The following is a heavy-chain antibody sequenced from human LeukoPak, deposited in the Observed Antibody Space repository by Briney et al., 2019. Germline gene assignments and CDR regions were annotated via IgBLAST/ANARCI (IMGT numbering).Heavy chain of an antibody. CDR1: GYTFTTYH. Sequence: ASVKVSCQTSGYTFTTYHINWVRQAAGQGLAWLGWMNPYSGDRGYAQKFQGRLSITSDTSISTAYMELSSLKSDDSAVYFCARTTSLTASGYDCWGQGTLVAVSS. V-gene: IGHV1-8*03. J-gene: IGHJ4*02. D-gene: IGHD4-17*01. CDR3: ARTTSLTASGYDC. CDR2: MNPYSGDR.